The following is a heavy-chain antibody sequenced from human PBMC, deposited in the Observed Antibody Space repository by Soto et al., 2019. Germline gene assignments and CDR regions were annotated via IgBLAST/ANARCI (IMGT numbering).Heavy chain of an antibody. V-gene: IGHV4-59*01. CDR1: GGSISVYY. J-gene: IGHJ4*02. CDR3: ARGVGSSPPRY. CDR2: IYASGSP. D-gene: IGHD1-26*01. Sequence: PSVTLSLTCTVSGGSISVYYWSLVRQPPGHELEWIGYIYASGSPYYNPSLRSRVTISADTSKNQISLKLTSPTAADTAVYYCARGVGSSPPRYWGRGTLVTVSS.